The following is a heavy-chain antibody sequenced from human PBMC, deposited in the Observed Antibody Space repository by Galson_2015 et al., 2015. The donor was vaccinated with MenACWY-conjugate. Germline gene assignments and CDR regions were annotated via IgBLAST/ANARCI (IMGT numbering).Heavy chain of an antibody. V-gene: IGHV4-59*08. Sequence: ETLSLTCTVSGCSISSPYWSWFRQPPGKGREWIAYIRETGSLTDNPSLKSRVTMSADTSNNQFSLRLISVTAADTAVYYCARIPTWGSSFGYFDYWGQGILVAVSS. CDR3: ARIPTWGSSFGYFDY. J-gene: IGHJ4*02. CDR2: IRETGSL. D-gene: IGHD7-27*01. CDR1: GCSISSPY.